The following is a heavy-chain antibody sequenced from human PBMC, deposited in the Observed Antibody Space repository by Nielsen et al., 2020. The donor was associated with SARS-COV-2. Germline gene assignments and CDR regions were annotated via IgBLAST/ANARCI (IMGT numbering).Heavy chain of an antibody. CDR1: GGSISSGGYY. V-gene: IGHV4-31*03. Sequence: SETLSLTCTVSGGSISSGGYYWSWIRQHLGKGLEWIGYIYYSGSTYYNPSLKSRVTISVDTFKNQFSLKLSSVTAADTAVYYCARVRSSSSVYYYYYMDVWGKGTTVTVSS. CDR2: IYYSGST. J-gene: IGHJ6*03. CDR3: ARVRSSSSVYYYYYMDV. D-gene: IGHD6-6*01.